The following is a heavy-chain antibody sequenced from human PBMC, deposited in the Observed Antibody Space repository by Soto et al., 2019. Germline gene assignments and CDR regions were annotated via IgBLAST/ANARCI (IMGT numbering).Heavy chain of an antibody. CDR2: INKDGSQK. Sequence: GGSLRLSCAASGFTLSNYWMTWVRQAPGKGLEWVANINKDGSQKNYVDSVKGRFTIARDNGQNSLSLQINSLRVEDTAVYYCVRELGLAYWGQGASVTVSS. CDR1: GFTLSNYW. CDR3: VRELGLAY. J-gene: IGHJ4*01. D-gene: IGHD7-27*01. V-gene: IGHV3-7*03.